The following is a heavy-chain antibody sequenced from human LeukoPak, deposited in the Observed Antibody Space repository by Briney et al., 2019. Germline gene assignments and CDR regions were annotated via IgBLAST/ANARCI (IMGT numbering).Heavy chain of an antibody. CDR1: GYTFTGYY. Sequence: ASVKVSCKASGYTFTGYYMHWVRQAPGQGLEWMGWINPNSGGTNYAQKFQVRVTMTRDTSISTAYMELSRLRSDDTAVYYCARGGTHNSYSRSWYRGNWFDPWGQGTLVTVSS. CDR2: INPNSGGT. CDR3: ARGGTHNSYSRSWYRGNWFDP. V-gene: IGHV1-2*02. J-gene: IGHJ5*02. D-gene: IGHD6-13*01.